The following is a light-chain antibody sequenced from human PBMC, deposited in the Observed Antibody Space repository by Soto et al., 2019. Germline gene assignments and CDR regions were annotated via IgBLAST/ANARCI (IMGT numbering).Light chain of an antibody. CDR3: QQYTTYSS. CDR1: QSISSR. CDR2: KAS. V-gene: IGKV1-5*03. J-gene: IGKJ3*01. Sequence: DIQMTQSPPILSASVGDRVTMTCRASQSISSRLAWYQQKPGRAPKLLIYKASTLETAVPSRFSGSGSGTEFTLTISSLQPDDFATYYCQQYTTYSSFGPGSKVDMK.